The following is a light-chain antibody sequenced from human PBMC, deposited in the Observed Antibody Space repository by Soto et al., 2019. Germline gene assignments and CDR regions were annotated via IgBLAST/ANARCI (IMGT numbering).Light chain of an antibody. CDR3: QSYDSSLSAYV. CDR2: GNT. J-gene: IGLJ1*01. CDR1: TSNIGAGYD. Sequence: QSVLTQPPSVSGAPGQTVTISCTGGTSNIGAGYDVHWYQQLPGAAPKLLIYGNTNRPSGVPDRFSGSKSGTSASLAITGLQAEDEADYSCQSYDSSLSAYVFGTGTKLTVL. V-gene: IGLV1-40*01.